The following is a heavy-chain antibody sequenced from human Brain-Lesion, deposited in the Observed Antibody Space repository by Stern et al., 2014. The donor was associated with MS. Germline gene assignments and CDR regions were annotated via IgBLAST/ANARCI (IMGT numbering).Heavy chain of an antibody. J-gene: IGHJ6*02. CDR3: ARGRVVPGFQYYATDV. V-gene: IGHV4-61*02. D-gene: IGHD2-2*01. CDR1: GGSISSGGYY. CDR2: IFNSGST. Sequence: KESGPGLVKPSQTLSLSCTVSGGSISSGGYYWSWIRQPAGKGLEWIGRIFNSGSTSYKPSLKSRGTISIDQSKTQFSLRLNSMTAADTAVYYCARGRVVPGFQYYATDVWGQGTTVIVSS.